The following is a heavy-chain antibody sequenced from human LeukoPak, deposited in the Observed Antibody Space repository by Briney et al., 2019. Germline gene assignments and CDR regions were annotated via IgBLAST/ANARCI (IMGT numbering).Heavy chain of an antibody. D-gene: IGHD6-13*01. Sequence: PSETLSLTCTVSGGSISSYYWSWIRQPPGKGLEWIGYIYYSGSTNYNPSLKSRVTTSVDTSKNQFSLKLSSVTAADTAVYYCARGSSWYYGKYFDYWGQGTLVTVSS. CDR3: ARGSSWYYGKYFDY. CDR2: IYYSGST. CDR1: GGSISSYY. V-gene: IGHV4-59*01. J-gene: IGHJ4*02.